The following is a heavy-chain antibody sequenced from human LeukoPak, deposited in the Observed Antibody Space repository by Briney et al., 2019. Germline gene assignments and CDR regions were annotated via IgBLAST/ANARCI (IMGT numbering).Heavy chain of an antibody. D-gene: IGHD6-13*01. J-gene: IGHJ6*03. CDR1: GFTFGDYA. Sequence: PGGSLRLSCTASGFTFGDYAMSWFRQAPGKGLEWIGEIYHSGSTNYNPSLKSRVTISVDKSKNQFSLKLTSVTAADTAVYYCARTTEAHSWRTRYYDYYMDVWGKGTTVTVSS. V-gene: IGHV4-34*01. CDR2: IYHSGST. CDR3: ARTTEAHSWRTRYYDYYMDV.